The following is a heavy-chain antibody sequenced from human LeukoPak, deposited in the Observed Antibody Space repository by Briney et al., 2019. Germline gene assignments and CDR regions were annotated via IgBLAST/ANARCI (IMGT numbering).Heavy chain of an antibody. Sequence: GGSLRLSCAASGFTFSNYAMHWVRQAPGKGLEWVAVISYDGSNKYYADSVKGRFTISRDNSKNTLYLQMNSLRAEDTAVYYCAKDHLPITMIVVGKGGFPLGYWGQGTLVTVSS. D-gene: IGHD3-22*01. CDR2: ISYDGSNK. J-gene: IGHJ4*02. CDR3: AKDHLPITMIVVGKGGFPLGY. V-gene: IGHV3-30*04. CDR1: GFTFSNYA.